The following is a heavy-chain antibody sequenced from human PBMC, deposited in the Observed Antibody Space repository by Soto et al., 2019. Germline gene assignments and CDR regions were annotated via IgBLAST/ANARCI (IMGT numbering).Heavy chain of an antibody. CDR2: TNTDGSST. D-gene: IGHD3-22*01. J-gene: IGHJ4*02. Sequence: EVQLLESGGGLVQPGGSLRLSCAASGFTFSSYWMHWVRQAPGKGLVWVSRTNTDGSSTAYADSVKGRFTISRDNAENTLYLQMNSLIADDTAVYYCARARNSDGSGYFYYWGQGTRVTVSS. CDR3: ARARNSDGSGYFYY. V-gene: IGHV3-74*01. CDR1: GFTFSSYW.